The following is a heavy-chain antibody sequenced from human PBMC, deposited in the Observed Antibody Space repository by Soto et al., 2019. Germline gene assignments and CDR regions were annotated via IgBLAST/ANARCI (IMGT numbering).Heavy chain of an antibody. CDR1: GFTFSRFW. D-gene: IGHD1-1*01. CDR2: LKEDGSQK. CDR3: AGRPAGFDI. Sequence: EVQVVESGGDLVQPGGSLSLSCAASGFTFSRFWMSWARQAPGKGLEWVATLKEDGSQKYYVDSVKGRFSISRDNAKNSLHLQMNSLRYEDTDVYYCAGRPAGFDIWGAGTTVTVS. V-gene: IGHV3-7*05. J-gene: IGHJ3*02.